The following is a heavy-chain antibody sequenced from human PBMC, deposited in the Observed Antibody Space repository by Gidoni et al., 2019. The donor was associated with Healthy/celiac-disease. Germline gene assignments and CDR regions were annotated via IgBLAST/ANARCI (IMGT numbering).Heavy chain of an antibody. CDR2: ITGSGGST. CDR3: AKEYGSGKDSYYGMDV. V-gene: IGHV3-23*04. CDR1: GFTFSSYA. D-gene: IGHD3-10*01. J-gene: IGHJ6*02. Sequence: EVQLVESGGGLVQPGGSLRLSCAASGFTFSSYAMRWVRQAPGKGLEWVSVITGSGGSTYYADSVKGRFTISRDNSKNTLYLQMNSLRAEDTAVYYCAKEYGSGKDSYYGMDVWGQGTTVTVSS.